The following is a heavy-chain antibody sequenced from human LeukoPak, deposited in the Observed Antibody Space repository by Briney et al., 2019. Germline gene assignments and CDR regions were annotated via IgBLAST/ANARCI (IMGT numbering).Heavy chain of an antibody. V-gene: IGHV4-31*03. Sequence: SQTLSLTCTVSADSLSSGGHYWAWLRQFPGKGLESIGFIHHSGRSRHNPSLKDRFAISVDTSRKQFALKLSSVTAADTAMYYCARGGNRFGGFYFDYWGQGIQVIVSS. CDR1: ADSLSSGGHY. CDR2: IHHSGRS. CDR3: ARGGNRFGGFYFDY. J-gene: IGHJ4*02. D-gene: IGHD3-10*01.